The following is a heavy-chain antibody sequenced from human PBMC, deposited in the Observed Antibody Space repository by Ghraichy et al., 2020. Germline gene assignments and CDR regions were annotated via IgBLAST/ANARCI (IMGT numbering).Heavy chain of an antibody. CDR3: THIAGQCLGTNCFPGSLHV. J-gene: IGHJ3*01. D-gene: IGHD4/OR15-4a*01. V-gene: IGHV3-15*01. CDR2: IKSMISGGTI. CDR1: GLNFSEAW. Sequence: GESLNISCAVSGLNFSEAWMSWVRQAPGKGLEWLGRIKSMISGGTIDYAAPVRNRFTISRDDSANAVYLQMNSLNIDDTGVYYCTHIAGQCLGTNCFPGSLHVWGPGTVVTVSS.